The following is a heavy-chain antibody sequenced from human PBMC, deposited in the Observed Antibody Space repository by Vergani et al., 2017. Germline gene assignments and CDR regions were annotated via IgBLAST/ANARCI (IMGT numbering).Heavy chain of an antibody. D-gene: IGHD1/OR15-1a*01. J-gene: IGHJ6*03. CDR2: ISSNGGST. CDR1: GFTFSSYA. CDR3: VKAGTAHTNYYYYYYMDV. V-gene: IGHV3-64D*06. Sequence: EVQLVESGGGLVQPGGSLRLSCSASGFTFSSYAMHWVHQAPGKGLEYVSAISSNGGSTYYADSVKGRFTISRDNSKNTLYLQMSSLRAEDTAVYYCVKAGTAHTNYYYYYYMDVWGKGTTVTVSS.